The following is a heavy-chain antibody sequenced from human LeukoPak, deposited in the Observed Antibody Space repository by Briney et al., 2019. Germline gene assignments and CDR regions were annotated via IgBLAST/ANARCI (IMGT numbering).Heavy chain of an antibody. Sequence: PSETLYLTCAVYGGSFSGCYWSWIRQPPGKELEWIGEINHSGSTNYNPSLKSRVTISVDTSKNQFSLKLSSVTAADTAVYYCARSSPLSSGWYSLSHYGMDVWGQGTTGTVSS. CDR2: INHSGST. D-gene: IGHD6-19*01. J-gene: IGHJ6*02. CDR1: GGSFSGCY. V-gene: IGHV4-34*01. CDR3: ARSSPLSSGWYSLSHYGMDV.